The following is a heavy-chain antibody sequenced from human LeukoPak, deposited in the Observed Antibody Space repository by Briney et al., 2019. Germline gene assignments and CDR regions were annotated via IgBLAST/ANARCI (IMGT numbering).Heavy chain of an antibody. CDR2: IYTSGST. Sequence: SETLSLTCTVSGGSISSYYWSWIRQPAGKGLEWIGRIYTSGSTNYNPSLKSRVTISVDTSKNQFSLKLSSVTAADTAVYYCARDYSGYSSSPTYPWGQGTLVTVSS. J-gene: IGHJ5*02. CDR1: GGSISSYY. CDR3: ARDYSGYSSSPTYP. V-gene: IGHV4-4*07. D-gene: IGHD6-6*01.